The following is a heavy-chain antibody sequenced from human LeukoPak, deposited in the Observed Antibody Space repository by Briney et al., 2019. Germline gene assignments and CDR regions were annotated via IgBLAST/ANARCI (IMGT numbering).Heavy chain of an antibody. J-gene: IGHJ4*02. V-gene: IGHV4-4*07. CDR2: IYRSGGT. CDR3: ARDRSYDSSGYYNFDY. Sequence: SETLSLTCTVSGGSVSAYYWSWIRHPAGKGLEWIGRIYRSGGTNYNPSLRSRVTMSVDTSKNQFSLRLKSVTAADTAVYYCARDRSYDSSGYYNFDYWGQGSLVSVSS. D-gene: IGHD3-22*01. CDR1: GGSVSAYY.